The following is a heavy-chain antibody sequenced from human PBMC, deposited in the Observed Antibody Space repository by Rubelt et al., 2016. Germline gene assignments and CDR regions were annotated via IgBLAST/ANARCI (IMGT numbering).Heavy chain of an antibody. D-gene: IGHD3-16*02. CDR3: ARTKVTYYDYVWGSYRYNKPPTFDY. J-gene: IGHJ4*02. CDR2: YSGST. V-gene: IGHV4-39*01. Sequence: YSGSTYYNPSLKSRVTISVDTSKNQFSLKLSSVTAADTAVYYCARTKVTYYDYVWGSYRYNKPPTFDYWGQGTLVTVSS.